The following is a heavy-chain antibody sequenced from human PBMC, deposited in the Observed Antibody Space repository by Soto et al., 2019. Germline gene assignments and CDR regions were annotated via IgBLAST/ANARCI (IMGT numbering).Heavy chain of an antibody. CDR1: GGTFSSYT. J-gene: IGHJ5*02. Sequence: QVQLVQSGAEVKKPGSSVKVSCKASGGTFSSYTISWVRQAPGQGLEWMGRIIPILGIANYAQKFQGRVTITADKSTSTAYMELSSLRSEDTAVYYCARRNNWNDEGWFDPWGQGTLVTVSS. D-gene: IGHD1-20*01. CDR3: ARRNNWNDEGWFDP. V-gene: IGHV1-69*02. CDR2: IIPILGIA.